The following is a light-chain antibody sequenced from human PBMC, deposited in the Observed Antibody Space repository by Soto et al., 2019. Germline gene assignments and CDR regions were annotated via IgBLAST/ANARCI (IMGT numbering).Light chain of an antibody. CDR2: SNN. CDR1: TSNIGSNT. CDR3: AAWDDGLNGYV. J-gene: IGLJ1*01. Sequence: QSVLTQPPSASGTAGQRVTISCSGSTSNIGSNTVNWYQQLPGTAPRTLIYSNNQRPSGVPDRFSGSKSGTSGSVAISGLLSEDEADCYCAAWDDGLNGYVFGTGTKLTVL. V-gene: IGLV1-44*01.